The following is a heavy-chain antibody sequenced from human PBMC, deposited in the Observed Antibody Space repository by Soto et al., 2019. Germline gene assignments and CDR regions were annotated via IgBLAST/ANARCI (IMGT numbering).Heavy chain of an antibody. CDR1: GYTFTSYD. CDR2: MNPNSGNT. V-gene: IGHV1-8*01. D-gene: IGHD5-12*01. Sequence: QVQLVQSGAEVKKPGASVKVSCKASGYTFTSYDINWVRQATGQGLEWMGWMNPNSGNTGSAQKFQGRVTMTRNTSISTAYMELSSLRSEDTAVYYCASGRGYDLDYGMDVWGQGTTVTVSS. J-gene: IGHJ6*02. CDR3: ASGRGYDLDYGMDV.